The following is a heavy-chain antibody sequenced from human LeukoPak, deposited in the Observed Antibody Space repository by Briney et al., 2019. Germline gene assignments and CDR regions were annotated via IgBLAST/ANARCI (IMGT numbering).Heavy chain of an antibody. D-gene: IGHD3-10*01. Sequence: SETLSLTCAVSGVSISSGWWWSWVRQPPGRGLEWIGEIHHSGTTHYNPSLKSRLSISVDKSKNQFSLKLTSMAAADTAVYYCAKNGDYCLDYWGQGTLVTVSS. V-gene: IGHV4-4*02. J-gene: IGHJ4*02. CDR1: GVSISSGWW. CDR2: IHHSGTT. CDR3: AKNGDYCLDY.